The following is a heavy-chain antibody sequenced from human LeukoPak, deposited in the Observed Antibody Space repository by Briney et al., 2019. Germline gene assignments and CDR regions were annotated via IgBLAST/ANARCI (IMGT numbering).Heavy chain of an antibody. D-gene: IGHD6-6*01. V-gene: IGHV3-73*01. CDR1: GFTFSGSA. CDR2: IRSKANSYAT. Sequence: GGSLRLSCAASGFTFSGSAMHWVRQASGKGLEWVGRIRSKANSYATAYAASVKGRFTISRDDSKNTAYLQMNSLKTEDTAVYYCTRYSSSSSLFDYWGQGTLVTVSS. J-gene: IGHJ4*02. CDR3: TRYSSSSSLFDY.